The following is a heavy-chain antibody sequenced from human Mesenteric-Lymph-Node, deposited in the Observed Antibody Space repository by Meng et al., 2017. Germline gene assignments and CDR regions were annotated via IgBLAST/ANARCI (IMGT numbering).Heavy chain of an antibody. CDR1: GGSMSSGNYY. Sequence: QVQLQESGPGLGKPSQTLSLTCTVSGGSMSSGNYYWSRIRQPPGKGLEWIGYIHHSGSAYYNPSLKSRVTISVDTSKNQFSLKLSSVTAADTAVYYCARLGSSGLGRDYWGQGTLVTVSS. CDR3: ARLGSSGLGRDY. J-gene: IGHJ4*02. CDR2: IHHSGSA. D-gene: IGHD3-10*01. V-gene: IGHV4-30-4*01.